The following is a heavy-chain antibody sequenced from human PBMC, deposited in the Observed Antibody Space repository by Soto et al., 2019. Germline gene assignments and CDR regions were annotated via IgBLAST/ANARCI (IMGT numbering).Heavy chain of an antibody. V-gene: IGHV1-18*01. CDR2: ISAYNGNT. Sequence: ASVKVSCKASGYTFTSYGISWVRQAPGQGLEWMGWISAYNGNTNYAQKLQGRVTMTTDTSTSTAYMELRSLRSDDTAVDYCARVKAIFGVVLGAFDIWGQGTMVTVSS. J-gene: IGHJ3*02. D-gene: IGHD3-3*01. CDR3: ARVKAIFGVVLGAFDI. CDR1: GYTFTSYG.